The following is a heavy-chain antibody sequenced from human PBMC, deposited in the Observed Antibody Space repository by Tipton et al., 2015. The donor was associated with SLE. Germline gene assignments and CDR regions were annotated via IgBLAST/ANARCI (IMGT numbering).Heavy chain of an antibody. Sequence: TLSLTCVVYGGSFSGYYWNWIRQPPGKGLEWIGSIYITGTTYYNPSLKSRVTISVDTSKNQFSLKLTSVTAADTAMYYCARDQGNGWYEMTGDYWGQGRLVTVSS. D-gene: IGHD6-19*01. J-gene: IGHJ4*02. CDR1: GGSFSGYY. CDR3: ARDQGNGWYEMTGDY. V-gene: IGHV4-34*01. CDR2: IYITGTT.